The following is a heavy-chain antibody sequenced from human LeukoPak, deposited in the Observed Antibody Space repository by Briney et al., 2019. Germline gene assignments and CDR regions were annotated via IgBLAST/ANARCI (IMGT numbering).Heavy chain of an antibody. D-gene: IGHD2-15*01. CDR1: GDSINNYY. CDR2: IYTRGST. CDR3: ARGRYCSADICSGGDAFDI. V-gene: IGHV4-4*07. Sequence: SETLSLTCTVSGDSINNYYWSWIRQPAGKGLEWIGRIYTRGSTYYNPSLKSRVTMSVDTSKNQFSLKLSSVTAADTAVYYCARGRYCSADICSGGDAFDIWGQGTMVSVSS. J-gene: IGHJ3*02.